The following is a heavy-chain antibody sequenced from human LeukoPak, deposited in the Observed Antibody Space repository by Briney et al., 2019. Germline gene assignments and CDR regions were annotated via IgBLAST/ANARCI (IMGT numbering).Heavy chain of an antibody. Sequence: SGTLSLTCTVSGDSINSLDLWSWVRQPPGKGLEWIGEMYLSGTTHSNPSVKSRVTISIDKSKNQFFLNLSSVTAADTAMYYCARSHDHLWGNYPDYWGQGTLVTVSS. J-gene: IGHJ4*02. CDR1: GDSINSLDL. CDR2: MYLSGTT. D-gene: IGHD3-16*02. V-gene: IGHV4-4*02. CDR3: ARSHDHLWGNYPDY.